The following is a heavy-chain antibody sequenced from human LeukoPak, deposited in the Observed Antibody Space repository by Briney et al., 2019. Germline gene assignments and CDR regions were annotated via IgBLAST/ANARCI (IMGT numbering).Heavy chain of an antibody. J-gene: IGHJ4*02. D-gene: IGHD6-19*01. CDR2: ISYDGSDK. V-gene: IGHV3-30*18. CDR3: AKDSEYGSGWNSFV. Sequence: GRSLRLSCAASGFTFSSYGMHWVRRAPGKGLEWVALISYDGSDKYYADSVKGRFTISRDNSKNTLYVQMNSLRAEDTAVYYCAKDSEYGSGWNSFVWGQGTLVTVSS. CDR1: GFTFSSYG.